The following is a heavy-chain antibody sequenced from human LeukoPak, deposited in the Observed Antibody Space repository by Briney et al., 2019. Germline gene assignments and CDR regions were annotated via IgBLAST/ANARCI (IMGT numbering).Heavy chain of an antibody. J-gene: IGHJ5*02. D-gene: IGHD4-17*01. CDR3: ARCDFGLRCNWFDP. V-gene: IGHV4-4*07. Sequence: PSEALSLTCTVSSDSFTSYFWSWIRQPAGKGLEWIGHIYYTGSTKYNPSLTSRVSMSVDTSKNQFSLKLTSVTAADTAVYYCARCDFGLRCNWFDPWGQGTLVTVSS. CDR2: IYYTGST. CDR1: SDSFTSYF.